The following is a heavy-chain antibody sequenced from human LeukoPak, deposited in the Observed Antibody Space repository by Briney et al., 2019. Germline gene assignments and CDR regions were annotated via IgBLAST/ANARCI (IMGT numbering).Heavy chain of an antibody. J-gene: IGHJ3*02. CDR1: GFTFSSYG. D-gene: IGHD3-22*01. V-gene: IGHV3-30*18. Sequence: PGGSLRLSCAASGFTFSSYGMHWVRQAPGKGLEWVPVISYDGSNKYYADSVKGRFTISRDNSKNTLYLQMNSLRAEDTAVYYCAKELDGVPYYYDSSGYYGAFDIWGQGTMVTVSS. CDR3: AKELDGVPYYYDSSGYYGAFDI. CDR2: ISYDGSNK.